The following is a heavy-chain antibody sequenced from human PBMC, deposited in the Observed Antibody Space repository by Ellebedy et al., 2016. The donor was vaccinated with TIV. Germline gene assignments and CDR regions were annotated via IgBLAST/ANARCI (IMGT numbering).Heavy chain of an antibody. CDR3: ARGGVRAVAGRYNWFNP. V-gene: IGHV4-39*07. CDR2: IYYSGST. Sequence: SETLSLXCTVSGGSISSSSYYWGWIRQPPGKGLEWIGSIYYSGSTYYNPSLKSRVTISVDTSKNQFSLKLSSVTAADTAVYYCARGGVRAVAGRYNWFNPWGQGTLVTVSS. J-gene: IGHJ5*02. D-gene: IGHD6-19*01. CDR1: GGSISSSSYY.